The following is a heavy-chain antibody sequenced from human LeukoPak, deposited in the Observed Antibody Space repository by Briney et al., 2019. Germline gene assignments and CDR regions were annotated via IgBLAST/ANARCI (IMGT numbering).Heavy chain of an antibody. CDR2: ISGSGGST. D-gene: IGHD6-13*01. V-gene: IGHV3-23*01. CDR1: GFTFSSYA. CDR3: AGGIAAALDY. Sequence: PGGSLRLSCAASGFTFSSYAMSWVRQAPGKGLEWVSAISGSGGSTYYADSVKGRFTISGDNSKNTLYLQMNSLRAGDTAVYYCAGGIAAALDYWGQGTLVTVSS. J-gene: IGHJ4*02.